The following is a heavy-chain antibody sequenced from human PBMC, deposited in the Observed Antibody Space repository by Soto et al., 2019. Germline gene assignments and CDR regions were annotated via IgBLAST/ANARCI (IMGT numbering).Heavy chain of an antibody. J-gene: IGHJ6*02. CDR3: ARDAYYDFWSGHPDGMDV. Sequence: ASVKVSCKASGYTFTNYGISWVRQAPGQGLEWMGWISAYNGNTNYAQKLQGRVTMTTDTSTSTAYMELRSLRSDDTAVYYCARDAYYDFWSGHPDGMDVWGQGTTVTVSS. V-gene: IGHV1-18*01. D-gene: IGHD3-3*01. CDR1: GYTFTNYG. CDR2: ISAYNGNT.